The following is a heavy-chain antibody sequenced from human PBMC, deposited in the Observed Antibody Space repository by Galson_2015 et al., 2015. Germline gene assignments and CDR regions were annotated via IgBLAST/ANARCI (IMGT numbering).Heavy chain of an antibody. V-gene: IGHV1-46*01. CDR2: INPSGGST. Sequence: SCKASGYTFTSYYMHWVRQAPGQGLEWMGIINPSGGSTSYAQKFQGRVTMTRDTSTSTVYMELSSLRSEDTAVYYCAKGMGVPKEDYWGQGTLVTVSS. CDR1: GYTFTSYY. D-gene: IGHD3-16*01. J-gene: IGHJ4*02. CDR3: AKGMGVPKEDY.